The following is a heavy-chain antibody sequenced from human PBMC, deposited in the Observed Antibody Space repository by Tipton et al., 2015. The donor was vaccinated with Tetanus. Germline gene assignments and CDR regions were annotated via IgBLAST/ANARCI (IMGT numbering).Heavy chain of an antibody. Sequence: QSGAEVKKPGASVKVSCKASGYTFTTYYVHWVRQAPGQGLEWMGIINPSGGRTSYAQEFQGRVTMTRDTSASTVHMELTGLRSEDTAVYYCARSHNDYASTKDFDYWGQGTLVTVSS. J-gene: IGHJ4*02. D-gene: IGHD2-2*01. CDR3: ARSHNDYASTKDFDY. CDR2: INPSGGRT. V-gene: IGHV1-46*01. CDR1: GYTFTTYY.